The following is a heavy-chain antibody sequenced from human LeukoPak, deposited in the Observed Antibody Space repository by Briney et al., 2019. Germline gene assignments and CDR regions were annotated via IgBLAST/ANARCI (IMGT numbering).Heavy chain of an antibody. CDR2: IYYSRSV. J-gene: IGHJ4*02. V-gene: IGHV4-59*08. Sequence: KTSETLSLTCTVCGGSLTSYYWSWIRQPPGKGLQWIGYIYYSRSVNYNPSLKSRVTISVDTSKNQFSLNLSSVTAADTAVYYCARLGSYFDYWGQGTQVTVSS. CDR1: GGSLTSYY. CDR3: ARLGSYFDY.